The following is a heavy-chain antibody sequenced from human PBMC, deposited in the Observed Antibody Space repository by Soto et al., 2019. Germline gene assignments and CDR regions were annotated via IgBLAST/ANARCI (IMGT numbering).Heavy chain of an antibody. Sequence: LSLTCTVSGGSISSYYWSWIRQPPGKGLEWIGYIYYSGSTNYNPSLKSRVTISVKSSKNQFSLKLSSVTAADTAVYYCARARCLEWLMEEYYFDYWGQGTLVTVSS. D-gene: IGHD3-3*01. J-gene: IGHJ4*02. CDR2: IYYSGST. CDR3: ARARCLEWLMEEYYFDY. V-gene: IGHV4-59*01. CDR1: GGSISSYY.